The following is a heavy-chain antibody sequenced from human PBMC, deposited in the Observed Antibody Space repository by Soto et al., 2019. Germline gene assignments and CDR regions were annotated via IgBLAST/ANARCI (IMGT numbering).Heavy chain of an antibody. CDR2: ISGSGGST. D-gene: IGHD3-3*01. J-gene: IGHJ6*03. Sequence: HPGGSLRLSCAASGFTFSIYAVSWFGQAPGKGLEWVSAISGSGGSTYYADSVKGRFTISRDNSKNTLYLQMNSLRAEDTAVYYCAKELVPAESTIFLVVIPEPQYYYYMDVWGKGTTVTVSS. V-gene: IGHV3-23*01. CDR1: GFTFSIYA. CDR3: AKELVPAESTIFLVVIPEPQYYYYMDV.